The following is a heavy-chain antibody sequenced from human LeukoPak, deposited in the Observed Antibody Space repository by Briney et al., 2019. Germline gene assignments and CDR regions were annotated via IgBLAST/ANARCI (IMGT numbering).Heavy chain of an antibody. Sequence: GSLRLSCAASGFTFSSYAMSWVRQAPGKGLEGVSAISGSGGSTYYADSVKGRFTISRDNSKNTLYLQMNSLRAEHTAVYYCAKSLSRKSYYFDYWGQGTLVTVSS. J-gene: IGHJ4*02. CDR1: GFTFSSYA. CDR2: ISGSGGST. CDR3: AKSLSRKSYYFDY. V-gene: IGHV3-23*01.